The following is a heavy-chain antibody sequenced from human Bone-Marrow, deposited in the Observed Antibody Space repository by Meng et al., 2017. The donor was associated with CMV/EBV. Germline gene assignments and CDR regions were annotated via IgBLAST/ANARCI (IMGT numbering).Heavy chain of an antibody. CDR2: IKQDGSEK. CDR3: ARDHRDYGDYIGCYGMDV. D-gene: IGHD4-17*01. CDR1: GFTFSRYT. V-gene: IGHV3-7*01. Sequence: GGSLRLSCTASGFTFSRYTMNWVRQAPGKGLEWVANIKQDGSEKYYVDSVKGRFTISRDNAKNSLYLQMNSLRAEDTAVYYCARDHRDYGDYIGCYGMDVWGQGTTVTVSS. J-gene: IGHJ6*02.